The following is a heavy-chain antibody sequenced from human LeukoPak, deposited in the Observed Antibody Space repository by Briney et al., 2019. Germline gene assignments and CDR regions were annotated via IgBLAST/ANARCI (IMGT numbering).Heavy chain of an antibody. Sequence: GASVKVPCNASGYTFTTYGISWVRQAPGQGLEWMGWSSPYNGSTNYAQKLQGRVTMTRNTSISTAYMELSSLRSEDTAVYYCALSWICSSSSCYPNMDVWGKGTTVTISS. J-gene: IGHJ6*03. CDR2: SSPYNGST. V-gene: IGHV1-18*01. D-gene: IGHD2-2*01. CDR1: GYTFTTYG. CDR3: ALSWICSSSSCYPNMDV.